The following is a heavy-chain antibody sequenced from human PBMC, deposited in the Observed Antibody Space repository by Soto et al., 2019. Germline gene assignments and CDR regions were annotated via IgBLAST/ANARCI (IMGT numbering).Heavy chain of an antibody. CDR2: ISSSSSYI. Sequence: PGGSLRLSCAASGFIFSRSDMNWVRQAPGKGLEWVSSISSSSSYIYYADSVKGRFTISRDNAKSSLYLQMNSLIAEDTAVYYCARINGGCGPLSPYPFDYWGQGALVTVSS. D-gene: IGHD2-21*01. V-gene: IGHV3-21*01. J-gene: IGHJ4*02. CDR3: ARINGGCGPLSPYPFDY. CDR1: GFIFSRSD.